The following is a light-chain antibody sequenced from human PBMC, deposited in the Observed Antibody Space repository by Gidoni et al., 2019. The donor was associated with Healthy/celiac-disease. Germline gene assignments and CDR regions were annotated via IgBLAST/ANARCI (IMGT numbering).Light chain of an antibody. CDR1: QSISSY. CDR2: AAS. Sequence: IPMTQSPSSLSASVGDRVTITCRASQSISSYLNWYQQKPGKAPKLLIYAASSLQSGVPSRFSGSGSGTDFTLTISSLQPEDFATYYCQQSYSTLYTFXQXTKLEIK. J-gene: IGKJ2*01. CDR3: QQSYSTLYT. V-gene: IGKV1-39*01.